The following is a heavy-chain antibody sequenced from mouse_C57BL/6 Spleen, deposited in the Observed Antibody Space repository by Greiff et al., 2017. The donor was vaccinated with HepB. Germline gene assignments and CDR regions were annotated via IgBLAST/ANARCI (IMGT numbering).Heavy chain of an antibody. CDR3: ARRGVYYGNYDY. CDR1: GYTFTSYW. J-gene: IGHJ2*01. Sequence: QVQLKQPGAELVKPGASVKMSCKASGYTFTSYWITWVKQRPGQGLEWIGDIYPGSGSTNYNEKFKSKATLTVDTSSSTAYMQLSSLTSEDSAVYYCARRGVYYGNYDYWGQGTTLTVSS. V-gene: IGHV1-55*01. CDR2: IYPGSGST. D-gene: IGHD2-1*01.